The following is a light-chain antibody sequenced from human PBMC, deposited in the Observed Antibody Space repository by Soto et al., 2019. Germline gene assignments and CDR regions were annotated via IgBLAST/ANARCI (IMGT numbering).Light chain of an antibody. J-gene: IGKJ1*01. CDR3: QQYGGPPRT. CDR1: QSVSSSS. Sequence: EIVLTQSPGTLSLSPGERATLSCRASQSVSSSSLAWYQQKRGQAPRLLIHDASSRATGIPDRFSGSGSGTDFTLTISRMEPEDFALYYCQQYGGPPRTFGQGTKVDIK. CDR2: DAS. V-gene: IGKV3-20*01.